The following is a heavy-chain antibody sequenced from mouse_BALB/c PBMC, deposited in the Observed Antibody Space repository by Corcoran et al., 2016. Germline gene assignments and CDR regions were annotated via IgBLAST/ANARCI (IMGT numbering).Heavy chain of an antibody. Sequence: QIQLVQSGPEVKKPGETVKISCKASGYTFTTYGMNWVKQALGKGLKWMGWINTSTGETTYDDDFKGRFVFSLETSATTAYLQINTLKNEDMATYFCARDDGSAYGWFAYWGQWTLFTVST. J-gene: IGHJ3*01. CDR3: ARDDGSAYGWFAY. V-gene: IGHV9-1*02. CDR1: GYTFTTYG. CDR2: INTSTGET. D-gene: IGHD1-1*01.